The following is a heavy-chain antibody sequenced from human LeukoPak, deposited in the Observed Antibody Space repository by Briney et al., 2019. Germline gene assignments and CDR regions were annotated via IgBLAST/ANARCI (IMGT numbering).Heavy chain of an antibody. CDR1: GGSISSGSYY. CDR3: ARDYSTPSYYYYYMDV. V-gene: IGHV4-61*02. CDR2: IYTSGST. J-gene: IGHJ6*03. Sequence: SQTLSLTCTFSGGSISSGSYYWSWIRQPAGKGLEWIGRIYTSGSTNYNPSLKSRVTISVDTSKNQFSLRLTSVTAADTAVYFCARDYSTPSYYYYYMDVWGKGTTVTVSS. D-gene: IGHD6-6*01.